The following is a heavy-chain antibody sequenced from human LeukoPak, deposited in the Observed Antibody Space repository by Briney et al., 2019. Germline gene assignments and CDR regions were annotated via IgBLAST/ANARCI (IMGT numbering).Heavy chain of an antibody. Sequence: GGSLKLSCAASGFPFRSSWMTWGRPGPGKGLEWVANMNQDGSAKNYLDFVKGRFTISRDNAKNSLYLQMNSLRAEDTAVYYCSRDRGWSTFDYWGQGTLVTVSS. J-gene: IGHJ4*02. V-gene: IGHV3-7*01. CDR3: SRDRGWSTFDY. D-gene: IGHD2-15*01. CDR1: GFPFRSSW. CDR2: MNQDGSAK.